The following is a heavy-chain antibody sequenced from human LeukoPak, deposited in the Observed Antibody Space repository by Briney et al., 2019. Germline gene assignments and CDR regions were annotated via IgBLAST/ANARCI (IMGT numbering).Heavy chain of an antibody. CDR1: GYSFTSYW. J-gene: IGHJ4*02. D-gene: IGHD5-18*01. Sequence: GASLQISCKGSGYSFTSYWIGWVRRMPGKGLEWMGVIYPGDSDTRYSPSFQGQVTISADKSINTAYLHWSSLKASDTATYYCARRGFSSEEYDYWGQGTLVTVSS. CDR2: IYPGDSDT. CDR3: ARRGFSSEEYDY. V-gene: IGHV5-51*01.